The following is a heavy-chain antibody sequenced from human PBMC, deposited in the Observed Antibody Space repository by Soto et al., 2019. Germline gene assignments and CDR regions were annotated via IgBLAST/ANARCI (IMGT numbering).Heavy chain of an antibody. Sequence: SETLSLTCTISGDSISSFYWTWLRQPPGKGLEWLGNIYFSGSTNYNPSLKSRVTISIARSQNQFSLKLTSVTAADTAVYYCARDYGGDPSYGLDVWGQGTTVTVS. CDR2: IYFSGST. D-gene: IGHD2-21*02. CDR3: ARDYGGDPSYGLDV. CDR1: GDSISSFY. J-gene: IGHJ6*02. V-gene: IGHV4-59*01.